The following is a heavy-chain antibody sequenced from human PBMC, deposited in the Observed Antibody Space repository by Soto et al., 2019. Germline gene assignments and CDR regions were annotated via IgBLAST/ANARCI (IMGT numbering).Heavy chain of an antibody. CDR2: ISGSGGST. J-gene: IGHJ5*02. Sequence: EVQLLESGGGVVQPGGSLRLSCVASGFNFKKFAMAWVRQAAGEGLEWVSAISGSGGSTYYADSVKGRFTISRDNSKNTLYLQMNSLRAEDTAVYYCAKDGNPIPYLTGYYRLGWFDPWGQGTLVTVSS. CDR3: AKDGNPIPYLTGYYRLGWFDP. V-gene: IGHV3-23*01. CDR1: GFNFKKFA. D-gene: IGHD3-9*01.